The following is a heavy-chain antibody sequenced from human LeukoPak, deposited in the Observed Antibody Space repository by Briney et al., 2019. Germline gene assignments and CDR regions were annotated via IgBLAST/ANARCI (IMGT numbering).Heavy chain of an antibody. CDR2: IKQDGSEK. D-gene: IGHD6-6*01. Sequence: GGSLRLSCAASGFTFISYWMSWVRQAPGKGLEWVANIKQDGSEKSYVDSVKGRFTISRDNAMNSLYLQMNSLRAEDTAVYYCARATRVAARLRNFDYWGQGTLVTVSS. CDR3: ARATRVAARLRNFDY. J-gene: IGHJ4*02. CDR1: GFTFISYW. V-gene: IGHV3-7*01.